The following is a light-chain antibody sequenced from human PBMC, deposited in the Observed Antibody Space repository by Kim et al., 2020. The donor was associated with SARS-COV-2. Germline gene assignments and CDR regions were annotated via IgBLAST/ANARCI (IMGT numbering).Light chain of an antibody. V-gene: IGKV3-15*01. CDR3: QQYNNWPLT. CDR2: GAS. Sequence: SVSPGERATLSCRASQSVINNLAWYQQKPGQAPRLLIYGASTRATGISARFSGSGSGTEFTLTISSLQSGDFAVYHCQQYNNWPLTFGGGTKLEI. CDR1: QSVINN. J-gene: IGKJ4*01.